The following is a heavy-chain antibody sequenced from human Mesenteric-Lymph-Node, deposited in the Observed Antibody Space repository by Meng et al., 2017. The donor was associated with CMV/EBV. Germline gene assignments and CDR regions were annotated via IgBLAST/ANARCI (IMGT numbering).Heavy chain of an antibody. V-gene: IGHV1-18*01. CDR2: ISAYNGNT. D-gene: IGHD2-15*01. CDR3: AREDLRGTGKYSFDT. Sequence: ASVKVSCKASGYTFTSYGISWVRQAPGQGLEWMGWISAYNGNTNYAQKLQGRVTMTRDTSTSTVYMELSSLISEDTAVYYCAREDLRGTGKYSFDTWGQGTLVTVSS. CDR1: GYTFTSYG. J-gene: IGHJ5*02.